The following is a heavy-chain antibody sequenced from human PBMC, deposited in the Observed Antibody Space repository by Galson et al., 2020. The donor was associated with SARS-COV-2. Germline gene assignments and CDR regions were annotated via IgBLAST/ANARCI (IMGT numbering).Heavy chain of an antibody. CDR1: GFSFSSYW. D-gene: IGHD6-19*01. Sequence: GGSLRLSCAASGFSFSSYWMTWVRQAPGKGLERVANIKQDGSDKFYVDSVKGRFTISRDNAKNSLYLHMNSLRDEDTAVYYCARESYDSGWFDYGGQGTVVTVSS. J-gene: IGHJ4*02. CDR3: ARESYDSGWFDY. CDR2: IKQDGSDK. V-gene: IGHV3-7*03.